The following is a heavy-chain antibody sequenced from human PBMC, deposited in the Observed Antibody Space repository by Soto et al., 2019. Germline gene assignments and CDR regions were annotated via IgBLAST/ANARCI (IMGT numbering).Heavy chain of an antibody. J-gene: IGHJ6*02. CDR1: GCPFSSYS. Sequence: RGALRLSCAASGCPFSSYSMNWVRQAPGKGLEWVSYISSSSSTIYYADSVKGRFTISRDNAKNSLYLQMNSLRDEDTAVYYCARGLWSYCDSSGPPPVWGQGTTVSVSS. CDR3: ARGLWSYCDSSGPPPV. CDR2: ISSSSSTI. D-gene: IGHD3-22*01. V-gene: IGHV3-48*02.